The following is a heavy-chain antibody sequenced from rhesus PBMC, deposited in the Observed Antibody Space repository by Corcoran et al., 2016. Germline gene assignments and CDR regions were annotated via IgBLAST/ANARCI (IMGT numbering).Heavy chain of an antibody. CDR3: ARGYQFGLVIKYNRFDV. V-gene: IGHV4-127*01. Sequence: QVQLQESGPGLVKPSETLSLTFAVSGYSISSGYGWRWLRQPPGKGLEGIGYISYSGSSYYTPSFKSRVTISIDTSKNQFSLKRSSVTAADTAVYYCARGYQFGLVIKYNRFDVWGPGVLVTVSS. J-gene: IGHJ5-1*01. D-gene: IGHD3-3*01. CDR1: GYSISSGYG. CDR2: ISYSGSS.